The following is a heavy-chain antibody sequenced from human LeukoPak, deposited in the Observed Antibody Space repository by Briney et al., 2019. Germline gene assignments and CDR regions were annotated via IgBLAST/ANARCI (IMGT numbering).Heavy chain of an antibody. V-gene: IGHV3-30*02. Sequence: PGGSLRLSCAASGFTFSSYGMHWVRQAPGKGLEWVAFIRYDGSNKYYADSVKGRFTISRDNSKNTLYLQMNSLRAEDTAVYYCAKPDAPLVVVPAATDYWGQGTLVTVSS. D-gene: IGHD2-2*01. CDR1: GFTFSSYG. J-gene: IGHJ4*02. CDR3: AKPDAPLVVVPAATDY. CDR2: IRYDGSNK.